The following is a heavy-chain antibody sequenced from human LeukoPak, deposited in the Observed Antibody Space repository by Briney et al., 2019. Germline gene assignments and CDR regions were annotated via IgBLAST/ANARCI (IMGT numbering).Heavy chain of an antibody. CDR2: INHSGST. J-gene: IGHJ4*02. CDR3: ARGGIVLMVYAIPPYFDY. CDR1: GGSFSGYY. V-gene: IGHV4-34*01. D-gene: IGHD2-8*01. Sequence: SETLSLTCAVYGGSFSGYYWSWIRQPPGKGLEWIGEINHSGSTNYNPSLKSRVTISVDTSKNQFSLKLSSVTAADTAVHYCARGGIVLMVYAIPPYFDYWGQGTLVTVSS.